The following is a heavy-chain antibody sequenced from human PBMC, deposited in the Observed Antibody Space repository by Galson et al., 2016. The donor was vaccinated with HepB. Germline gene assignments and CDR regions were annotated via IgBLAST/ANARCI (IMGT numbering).Heavy chain of an antibody. J-gene: IGHJ4*02. CDR2: INAGYGNT. CDR1: GYTFTRYT. Sequence: SVKVSCKASGYTFTRYTMHWVRQAPGQRLEWMGWINAGYGNTKYSQKFQGRVTISRDTSASTGYMELSSLRSEDTAVYYCARTLSSGWFVYFDYWGQGTLVTVSS. D-gene: IGHD6-19*01. CDR3: ARTLSSGWFVYFDY. V-gene: IGHV1-3*01.